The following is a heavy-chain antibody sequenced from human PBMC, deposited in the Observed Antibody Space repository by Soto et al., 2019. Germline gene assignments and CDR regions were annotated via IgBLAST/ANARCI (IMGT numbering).Heavy chain of an antibody. Sequence: QVQLVQSGAEVKKPGSSVKVSCKASGGTFSSYTISWVRQAPGQGLEWMGRIIPILGIANYAQKFQGRVTIXXXKXXSKAYMELSSLRSEDTAVYYCAMEYCSSTSCYRDYWGQGTLVTVSS. CDR2: IIPILGIA. J-gene: IGHJ4*02. V-gene: IGHV1-69*02. D-gene: IGHD2-2*02. CDR1: GGTFSSYT. CDR3: AMEYCSSTSCYRDY.